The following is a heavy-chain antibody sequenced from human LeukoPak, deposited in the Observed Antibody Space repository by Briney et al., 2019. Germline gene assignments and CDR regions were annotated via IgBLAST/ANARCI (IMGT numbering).Heavy chain of an antibody. D-gene: IGHD2-21*02. V-gene: IGHV4-59*08. Sequence: PSETLSLTCTVSGGSISSYYWSWIRQPPGKGLEWIGYIYYSGSTNYNPSLKSRVTISVDTSRNQFSLKLSSVTAADTAVYYCARLGGDGFVYYYYYGIDVWGQGTTVTVSS. J-gene: IGHJ6*02. CDR2: IYYSGST. CDR1: GGSISSYY. CDR3: ARLGGDGFVYYYYYGIDV.